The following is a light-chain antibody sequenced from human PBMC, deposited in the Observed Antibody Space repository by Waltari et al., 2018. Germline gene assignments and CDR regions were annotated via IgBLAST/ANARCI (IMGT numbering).Light chain of an antibody. V-gene: IGLV2-8*01. CDR2: EVT. CDR3: TSYAGGPHV. J-gene: IGLJ1*01. CDR1: SSDVGGYNF. Sequence: QSALTQPPSASGSPGQSVTISCTGTSSDVGGYNFVPWYQQHPGKAPTLIIHEVTKRPSGVPDRFSGSKSGNTATLTVSGLQAEDEAEYYCTSYAGGPHVFGTGTKVTVL.